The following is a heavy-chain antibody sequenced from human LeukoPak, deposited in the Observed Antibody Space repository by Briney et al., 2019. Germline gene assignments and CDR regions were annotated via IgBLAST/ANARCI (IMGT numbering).Heavy chain of an antibody. J-gene: IGHJ4*02. V-gene: IGHV3-48*02. CDR2: ISSSSSTI. CDR1: GFTFSSYS. D-gene: IGHD5-18*01. CDR3: ASNAYSYGYGYFDC. Sequence: GGSLRLSCAASGFTFSSYSMNWVRQAPGKGLEWVSYISSSSSTIYYADSVKGRFTISRDNAKNSLYLQMNGLRDEDTAVYYCASNAYSYGYGYFDCWGQGTLVTVSS.